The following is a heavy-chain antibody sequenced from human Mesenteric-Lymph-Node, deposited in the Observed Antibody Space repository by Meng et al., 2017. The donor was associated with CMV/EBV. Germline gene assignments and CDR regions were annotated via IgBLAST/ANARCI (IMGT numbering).Heavy chain of an antibody. J-gene: IGHJ4*02. CDR1: GYHFPHYA. Sequence: SCDTSGYHFPHYAIRWVRQAPGQRLQWMGSSSAGSSKTTYSKEFQSSVTISRDTFATTVYLDVGSLRFEDAAVYYCAREVGNGGYFDSWGQGTLVTVSS. D-gene: IGHD2-8*01. V-gene: IGHV1-3*01. CDR2: SSAGSSKT. CDR3: AREVGNGGYFDS.